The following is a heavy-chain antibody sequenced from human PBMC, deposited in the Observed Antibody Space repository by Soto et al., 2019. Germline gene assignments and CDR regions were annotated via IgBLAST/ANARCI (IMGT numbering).Heavy chain of an antibody. V-gene: IGHV3-23*01. CDR1: GFTFSSYA. J-gene: IGHJ5*02. CDR2: ISGSGGST. CDR3: AKAVDYYGSGSYSNWFDP. Sequence: GESLKISCAASGFTFSSYAMSWVRQAPGKGLEWVSAISGSGGSTYYADSVKGRFTISRDNSKNTLYLQMNSLRAEDTAVYYCAKAVDYYGSGSYSNWFDPWGQGTLVTVSS. D-gene: IGHD3-10*01.